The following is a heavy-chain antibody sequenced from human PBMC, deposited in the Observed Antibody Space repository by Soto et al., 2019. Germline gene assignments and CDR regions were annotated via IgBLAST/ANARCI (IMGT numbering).Heavy chain of an antibody. V-gene: IGHV3-23*01. CDR1: GFTFSSHA. J-gene: IGHJ4*02. CDR3: AKRESGSYCADY. Sequence: EVQLLESGGGLVQPGWSLRLSCAASGFTFSSHAMSWVRQAPGKGLEWVSAISGGGGSTYYTDSVKGRFTISRDNSKNTLYLQMNSLRAEDTAVYYCAKRESGSYCADYWGQGTLVTVSS. D-gene: IGHD1-26*01. CDR2: ISGGGGST.